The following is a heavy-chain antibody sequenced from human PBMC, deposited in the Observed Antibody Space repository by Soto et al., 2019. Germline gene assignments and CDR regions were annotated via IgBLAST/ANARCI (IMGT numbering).Heavy chain of an antibody. D-gene: IGHD5-12*01. J-gene: IGHJ4*02. CDR2: ISSSSSYI. V-gene: IGHV3-21*01. CDR1: GFTFSSYS. CDR3: ARERVDIVATTFPDY. Sequence: PGGSLRLSCAASGFTFSSYSMNWVRQAPGKGLEWVSSISSSSSYIYYADSVKGRFTISRDNAKNSLYLQMNSLRAEDTAVYYCARERVDIVATTFPDYWGQGTLVTVSS.